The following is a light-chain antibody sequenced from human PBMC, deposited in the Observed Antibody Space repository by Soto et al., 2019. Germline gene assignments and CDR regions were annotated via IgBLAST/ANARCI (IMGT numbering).Light chain of an antibody. CDR3: QQYNNWPPIT. CDR1: QSVSSSH. Sequence: EIVLTQSPGTLSLSPGERATLSCRASQSVSSSHLAWYQQKPGQAPRLLIYSASTRATGIPARFSGSGSGTEFTLTISSLQSEDFAVYYCQQYNNWPPITFGQGTRLEIK. J-gene: IGKJ5*01. V-gene: IGKV3-15*01. CDR2: SAS.